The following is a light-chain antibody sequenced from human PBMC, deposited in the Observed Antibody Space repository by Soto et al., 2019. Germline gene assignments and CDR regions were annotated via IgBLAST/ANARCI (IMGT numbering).Light chain of an antibody. CDR1: QSVSSY. Sequence: EIVSTQSPATLSLFPGERATLSCRASQSVSSYLAWYQQKPGQAPRLLIYDASNRATGVPARFSGSGSGTDFTLTISSLEPEDFAVYYCQQRSNWPLTFGGGTKVEIK. CDR2: DAS. CDR3: QQRSNWPLT. V-gene: IGKV3-11*01. J-gene: IGKJ4*01.